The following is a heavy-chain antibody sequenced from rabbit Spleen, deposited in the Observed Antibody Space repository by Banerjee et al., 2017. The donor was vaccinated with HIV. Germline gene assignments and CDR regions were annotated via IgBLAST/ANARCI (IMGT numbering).Heavy chain of an antibody. D-gene: IGHD1-1*01. CDR3: ARDLVAVIGWNFNL. J-gene: IGHJ4*01. CDR1: GVSFSDKDV. Sequence: EQLEESGGGLVTPEGSLTLTCKASGVSFSDKDVMCWVRQAPGKGLEWIACINTITGKSVYASWANGRFIISRTSSTTVTLQMTSLTAADTATYSCARDLVAVIGWNFNLWGQGTLVTVS. V-gene: IGHV1S45*01. CDR2: INTITGKS.